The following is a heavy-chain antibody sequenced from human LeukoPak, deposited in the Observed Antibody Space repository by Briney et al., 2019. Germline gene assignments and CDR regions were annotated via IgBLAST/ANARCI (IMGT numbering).Heavy chain of an antibody. V-gene: IGHV4-59*01. CDR2: ISYSGST. CDR1: GGSISSYY. Sequence: PSETLSLTCTVSGGSISSYYWSWIRQPPGKGLEWIGYISYSGSTNYNPSLKSRVTISVDTSKNQFSLKLSSVTTADTAVYYCARGDQMRFGEFYFDYWGQGTLVTVSS. J-gene: IGHJ4*02. CDR3: ARGDQMRFGEFYFDY. D-gene: IGHD3-10*01.